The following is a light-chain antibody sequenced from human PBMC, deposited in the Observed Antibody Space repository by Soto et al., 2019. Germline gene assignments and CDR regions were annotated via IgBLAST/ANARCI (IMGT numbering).Light chain of an antibody. CDR1: QSISSA. Sequence: EIVLTQSPATLSWSPGERATLFCRASQSISSALAWYQQRPGQPSRLLIYDASDRADGIPARFSGTRSGTDFTLTISSLEPEDFAVYYCQQRSNWLTFGGGTRVDIK. CDR3: QQRSNWLT. J-gene: IGKJ4*01. V-gene: IGKV3-11*01. CDR2: DAS.